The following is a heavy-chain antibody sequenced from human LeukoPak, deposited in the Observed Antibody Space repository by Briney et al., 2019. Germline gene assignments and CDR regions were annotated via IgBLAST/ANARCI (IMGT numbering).Heavy chain of an antibody. CDR2: ISWNSGSI. CDR3: AKGGGGSSWYSHDAFDI. Sequence: PGRSLRLSCAASGFTFDDYAMHWVRQAPGKGLEWVSGISWNSGSIGYADSVKGRFTISRDNAKNSLYLQMNSLRAEDTALYYCAKGGGGSSWYSHDAFDIWGQGTMVTVSS. CDR1: GFTFDDYA. J-gene: IGHJ3*02. D-gene: IGHD6-13*01. V-gene: IGHV3-9*01.